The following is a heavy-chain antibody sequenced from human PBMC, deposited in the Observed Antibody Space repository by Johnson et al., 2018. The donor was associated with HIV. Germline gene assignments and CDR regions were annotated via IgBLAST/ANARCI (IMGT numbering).Heavy chain of an antibody. CDR1: GFTFSDYY. V-gene: IGHV3-11*04. J-gene: IGHJ3*02. D-gene: IGHD2-15*01. CDR2: ISSSGSTI. Sequence: QVQLVESGGGLVKPGGSLRLSCAPSGFTFSDYYMSWMRQAPGQGLAWVSYISSSGSTIYYADSVKGRFTISRDNAKNSLYLQMNSLRAEDTAVYYCARVAALYDAFDIWGQGTMVTVSS. CDR3: ARVAALYDAFDI.